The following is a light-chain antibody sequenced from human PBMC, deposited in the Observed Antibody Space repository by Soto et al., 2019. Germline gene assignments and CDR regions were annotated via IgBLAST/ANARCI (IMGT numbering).Light chain of an antibody. CDR3: QQYNNWPRT. CDR2: GAS. V-gene: IGKV3D-7*01. Sequence: IVMTQSPATLSLSPGERATLSCRASQSVSSSYLSWYHQKPGQAPRLLIYGASTRATGIPARFSGSGSGTEFTLTISSLQSEDFAVYYCQQYNNWPRTFGQGTKVDIK. J-gene: IGKJ1*01. CDR1: QSVSSSY.